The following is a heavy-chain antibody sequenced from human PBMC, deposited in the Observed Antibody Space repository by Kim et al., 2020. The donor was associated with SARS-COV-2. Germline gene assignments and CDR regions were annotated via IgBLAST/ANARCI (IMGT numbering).Heavy chain of an antibody. V-gene: IGHV4-34*01. CDR3: ASMRGNYYSSSWYRVYYYGMEV. D-gene: IGHD6-13*01. Sequence: SETLSLTCAVYGGSFSGYYWSWIRQPPGKGLEWIGEINHSGSTNYNPSLKSRVTISVDTSKNQFSLKLSSVTAADTAVYYCASMRGNYYSSSWYRVYYYGMEVWGQGTTVTVSS. CDR1: GGSFSGYY. J-gene: IGHJ6*02. CDR2: INHSGST.